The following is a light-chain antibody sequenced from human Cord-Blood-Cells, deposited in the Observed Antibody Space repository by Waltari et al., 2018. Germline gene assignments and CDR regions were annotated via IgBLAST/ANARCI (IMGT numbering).Light chain of an antibody. CDR3: QQRSNWPPT. V-gene: IGKV3-11*01. CDR1: QSVSRY. CDR2: DAS. Sequence: EIVLTQSPATLSLSPGERATLSCRASQSVSRYLAWYQQKPGQAPRLLIYDASNRATGIPARFRGSGSETDFTLTISSLEPEDFAVYYCQQRSNWPPTFGQGTKVEIK. J-gene: IGKJ1*01.